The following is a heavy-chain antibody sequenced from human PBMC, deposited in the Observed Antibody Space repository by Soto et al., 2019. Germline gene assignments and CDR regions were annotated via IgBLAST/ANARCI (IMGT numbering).Heavy chain of an antibody. CDR3: ARSAYCGGDCYPLPYYYYYGMDV. D-gene: IGHD2-21*02. CDR2: ISSSSSYI. V-gene: IGHV3-21*01. J-gene: IGHJ6*02. CDR1: GFTFSSYS. Sequence: GGSLRLSCAASGFTFSSYSMNWVRQAPGKGLEWVSSISSSSSYIYYADSVKGRFTISRDNAKNSLYLQMNSLRAEDTAVYYCARSAYCGGDCYPLPYYYYYGMDVWGQGTTVTVSS.